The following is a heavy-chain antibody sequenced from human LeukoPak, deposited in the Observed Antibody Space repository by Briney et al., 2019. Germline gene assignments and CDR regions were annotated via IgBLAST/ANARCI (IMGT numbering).Heavy chain of an antibody. D-gene: IGHD7-27*01. CDR3: LRDIYPVTNSYMGKGSFDP. Sequence: PGGSLRLSCAASGISFSSHWMHWVRQAPGKGLGWVSDISSDGSSTTYADSLKGPFTISRDKAKNTLCLQMNSLRAEDTAVYYCLRDIYPVTNSYMGKGSFDPCGHGTLVTVS. J-gene: IGHJ5*02. CDR1: GISFSSHW. CDR2: ISSDGSST. V-gene: IGHV3-74*01.